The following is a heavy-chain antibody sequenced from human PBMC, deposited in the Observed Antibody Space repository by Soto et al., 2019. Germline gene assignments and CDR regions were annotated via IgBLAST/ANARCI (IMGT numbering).Heavy chain of an antibody. Sequence: ETLSLTGTVSGGSISRCSYYWGWFRQPPGKGLEWIGSIYYSGRTYYNPSLQSRVTISVDTSKNQFSLKLSSVTAADTAVYYCATTAEVRYSRYDSVYWGQGTLVTDS. CDR2: IYYSGRT. CDR3: ATTAEVRYSRYDSVY. V-gene: IGHV4-39*01. CDR1: GGSISRCSYY. D-gene: IGHD5-12*01. J-gene: IGHJ4*02.